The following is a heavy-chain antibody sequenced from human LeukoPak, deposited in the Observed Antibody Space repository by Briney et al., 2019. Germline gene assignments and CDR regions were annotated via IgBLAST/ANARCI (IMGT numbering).Heavy chain of an antibody. CDR2: INHSGST. Sequence: SETLSLTCAVYGGSFSGYYWSWIRQPPGKGLEWIGEINHSGSTNYNPSLKSRVTISVDTSKKQFSLKLSSVTAADTAVYYCARGNWGLFDYWGQGTLATVSS. J-gene: IGHJ4*02. CDR3: ARGNWGLFDY. D-gene: IGHD7-27*01. V-gene: IGHV4-34*01. CDR1: GGSFSGYY.